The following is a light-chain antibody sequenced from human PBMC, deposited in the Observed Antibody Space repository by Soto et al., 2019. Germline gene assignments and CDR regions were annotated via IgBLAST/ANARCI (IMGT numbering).Light chain of an antibody. V-gene: IGLV2-8*01. CDR2: EVT. CDR3: SSYAGNNVVT. Sequence: QSALTQPPSASGSPRQSVTISCTGTSSDVGGYNYVSWYQQHPGKVPKLLIYEVTRRPSGVPDRFSGSKSGNTASLTVSALQAEDEAHYYCSSYAGNNVVTFGGGTKLTVL. J-gene: IGLJ2*01. CDR1: SSDVGGYNY.